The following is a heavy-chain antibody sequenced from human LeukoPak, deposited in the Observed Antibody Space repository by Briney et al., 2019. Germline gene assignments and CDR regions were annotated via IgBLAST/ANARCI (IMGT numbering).Heavy chain of an antibody. Sequence: GGSLRLSCAGSGFTFSSYWMSWVRQAPGKGLEWVANIKQDGSEKYYVDSVKGRFAISRDNAKNSLYLQMNSLRAEDTAVYYCASRGLGGSYRTGIGLDYWGQGTLVTVSS. CDR3: ASRGLGGSYRTGIGLDY. CDR1: GFTFSSYW. D-gene: IGHD1-26*01. V-gene: IGHV3-7*01. CDR2: IKQDGSEK. J-gene: IGHJ4*02.